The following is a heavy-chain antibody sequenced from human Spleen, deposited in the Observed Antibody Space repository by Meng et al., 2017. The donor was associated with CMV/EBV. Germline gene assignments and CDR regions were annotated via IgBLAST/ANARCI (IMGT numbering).Heavy chain of an antibody. D-gene: IGHD3-9*01. Sequence: ISNGGYYWNRIRQHPGEGLEWIGYIYYSGSTYYNPSLKSRVTISVDTSKNQFSLKLSSVTAADTAVYYCSRDKGILTGATRVSWFDPWGQGTLVTVSS. CDR1: ISNGGYY. CDR3: SRDKGILTGATRVSWFDP. J-gene: IGHJ5*02. CDR2: IYYSGST. V-gene: IGHV4-31*02.